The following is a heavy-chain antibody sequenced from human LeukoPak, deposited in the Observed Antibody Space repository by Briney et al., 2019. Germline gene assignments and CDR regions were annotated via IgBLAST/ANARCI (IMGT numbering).Heavy chain of an antibody. CDR3: AKSVRPSSGWYGGFDY. D-gene: IGHD6-19*01. V-gene: IGHV3-23*01. Sequence: GGSLRLSCAASGFTFSSYGMSWVRQAPGKGLEWVSAISGSGGSTYYADSVKGRFTISRDNSKNTLYLQMNSLRAEDTAVYYCAKSVRPSSGWYGGFDYWGQGTLVTVSS. CDR2: ISGSGGST. CDR1: GFTFSSYG. J-gene: IGHJ4*02.